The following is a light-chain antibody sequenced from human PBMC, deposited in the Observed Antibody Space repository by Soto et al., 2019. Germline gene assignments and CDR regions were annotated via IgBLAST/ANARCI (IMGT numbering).Light chain of an antibody. V-gene: IGLV2-14*01. CDR2: DVS. J-gene: IGLJ2*01. Sequence: QSALTQPASVSGSPGQSITISCTGTSSDIDGFDYVSWYQQHPGKAPKLIISDVSDRPSGISHRFSGSKSDNTASLTISGLQAEDEADYYCSSFATGSSPVLFGGGTKLTVL. CDR3: SSFATGSSPVL. CDR1: SSDIDGFDY.